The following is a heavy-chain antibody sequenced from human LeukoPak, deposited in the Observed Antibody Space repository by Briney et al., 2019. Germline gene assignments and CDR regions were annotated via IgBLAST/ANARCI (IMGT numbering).Heavy chain of an antibody. J-gene: IGHJ3*02. CDR1: GYTFTGYY. CDR2: INPNSGDT. Sequence: ASVKVSCKASGYTFTGYYMHWVRQAPGQGLEWMGWINPNSGDTNYAQKFQGRVTMTRDTSISTAYMELSSLRSEDTAVYYCARRGGKNWSYASSEAFDIWGQGTMVTVSS. D-gene: IGHD1-7*01. V-gene: IGHV1-2*02. CDR3: ARRGGKNWSYASSEAFDI.